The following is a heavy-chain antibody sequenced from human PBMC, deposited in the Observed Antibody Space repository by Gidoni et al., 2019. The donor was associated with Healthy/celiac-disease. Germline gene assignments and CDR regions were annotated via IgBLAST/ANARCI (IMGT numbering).Heavy chain of an antibody. CDR2: ISYDGNKK. D-gene: IGHD6-19*01. CDR1: GFSVSDYA. V-gene: IGHV3-30*04. J-gene: IGHJ4*02. CDR3: ARDLSSGRSY. Sequence: QLVESGGGVVQPGRSLRLSCAASGFSVSDYAMHWVRQAPGKGLEWVAVISYDGNKKYYADSVKGRFTVSRDRSKKTLYLQMNSLKPEDTAVYYCARDLSSGRSYWGLGTLVTVSS.